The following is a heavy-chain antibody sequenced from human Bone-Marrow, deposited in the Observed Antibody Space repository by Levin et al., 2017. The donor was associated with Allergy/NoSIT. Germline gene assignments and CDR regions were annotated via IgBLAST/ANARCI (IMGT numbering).Heavy chain of an antibody. V-gene: IGHV1-69*13. Sequence: GASVKVSCTASGGTFSSDAISWVRQAPGQGLEWMGGIIPIFGPANYAQRFQDRVAITADELTNTVYLDLSSLRSEDTAVYYCARSYCGGDCYSPFDYWGQGTLVTVSS. J-gene: IGHJ4*02. CDR2: IIPIFGPA. D-gene: IGHD2-21*02. CDR3: ARSYCGGDCYSPFDY. CDR1: GGTFSSDA.